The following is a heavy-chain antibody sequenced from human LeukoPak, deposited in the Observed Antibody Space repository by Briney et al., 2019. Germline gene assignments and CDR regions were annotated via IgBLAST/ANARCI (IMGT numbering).Heavy chain of an antibody. CDR3: ARDGPAFLDFDY. CDR2: IKPDGSQK. J-gene: IGHJ4*02. Sequence: GGSLRLSCVASGFSFNGDWMNWVRQAPGKGLKWVANIKPDGSQKYYVDSVKGRFTISRDDAEKSLFLQMNSLRAEDTAVYYCARDGPAFLDFDYWGQGTLVTVSS. CDR1: GFSFNGDW. D-gene: IGHD2-2*01. V-gene: IGHV3-7*01.